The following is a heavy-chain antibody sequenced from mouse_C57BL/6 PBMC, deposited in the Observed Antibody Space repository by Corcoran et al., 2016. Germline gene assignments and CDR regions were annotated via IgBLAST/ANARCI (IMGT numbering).Heavy chain of an antibody. V-gene: IGHV1-34*01. CDR2: IYPNNGGN. J-gene: IGHJ4*01. Sequence: EDQLQQSGPELVKRGASEKISCKASGYTFTDYYMHWVKQSHGKSLEWIGYIYPNNGGNGYNQKFKGKATLTVDKSSSTAYMELRSLTSEDSAVYYCARVRLQYYAMDYWGQGTSVTVSS. CDR1: GYTFTDYY. D-gene: IGHD2-4*01. CDR3: ARVRLQYYAMDY.